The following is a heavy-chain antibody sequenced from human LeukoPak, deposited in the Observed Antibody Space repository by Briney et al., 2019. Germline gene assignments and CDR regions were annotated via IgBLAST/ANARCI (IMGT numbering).Heavy chain of an antibody. CDR2: ISVYNGNT. D-gene: IGHD3-22*01. J-gene: IGHJ4*02. Sequence: ASVKVSCKASAYTFTNYGISWVRQAPGQGLEWMGWISVYNGNTNYAQKFQGRVTMTRDMSTSTVYMELSSLKSEDTAVYYCARDPAVYDSSGYHPAGGFDYWGQGTLVTVSS. CDR1: AYTFTNYG. V-gene: IGHV1-18*01. CDR3: ARDPAVYDSSGYHPAGGFDY.